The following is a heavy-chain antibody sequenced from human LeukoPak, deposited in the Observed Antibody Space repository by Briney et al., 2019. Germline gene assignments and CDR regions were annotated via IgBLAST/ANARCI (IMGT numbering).Heavy chain of an antibody. CDR1: GGSISSGGFY. D-gene: IGHD6-19*01. Sequence: SETLSLTFSVSGGSISSGGFYWSWIRQPPGKGLEWIGFIYHGGTTNYSPSLKSRVTMSLDRSKNQFSLKLSSVTAADTAVYYCARHPPKGEQWLAFDYWGQGTLVTVSS. J-gene: IGHJ4*02. CDR3: ARHPPKGEQWLAFDY. CDR2: IYHGGTT. V-gene: IGHV4-30-2*01.